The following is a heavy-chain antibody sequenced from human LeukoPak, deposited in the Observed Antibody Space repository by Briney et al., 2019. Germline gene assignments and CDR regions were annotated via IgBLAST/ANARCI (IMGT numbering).Heavy chain of an antibody. D-gene: IGHD3-22*01. CDR1: GGSISSGVYS. V-gene: IGHV4-30-2*01. Sequence: PSEALSLTCTISGGSISSGVYSWSWIRQPPGRGLEWIGYISHSGSTYFNPSLKSRLTISLDSSKNQFSLKLNSVTAADTAVYYCARWVGNYDESSTQEHYFDSWGQGTLVTVSS. CDR3: ARWVGNYDESSTQEHYFDS. J-gene: IGHJ4*02. CDR2: ISHSGST.